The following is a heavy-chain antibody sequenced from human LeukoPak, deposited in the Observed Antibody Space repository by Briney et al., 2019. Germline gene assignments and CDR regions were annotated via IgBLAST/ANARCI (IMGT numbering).Heavy chain of an antibody. D-gene: IGHD2-21*02. Sequence: GGSLRLSCATSGFTFSSYPMSWVRQAPGRGLEWVSVISGNSGATYYADSVKGRATISRDNAKNSLYLQMNSLRAEDTAVYYCARPAYCGGNCYYFPDYWGQGTLVTVSS. CDR3: ARPAYCGGNCYYFPDY. CDR1: GFTFSSYP. V-gene: IGHV3-23*01. J-gene: IGHJ4*02. CDR2: ISGNSGAT.